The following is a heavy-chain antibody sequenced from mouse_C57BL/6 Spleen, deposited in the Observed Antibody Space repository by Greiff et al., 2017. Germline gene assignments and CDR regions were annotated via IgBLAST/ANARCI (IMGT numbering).Heavy chain of an antibody. CDR1: GFTFSDYG. Sequence: EVKLQESGGGLVKPGGSLKPSCAASGFTFSDYGMHWVRQAPEKGLEWVAYISSGSSTIYYADTVKGRFTISRDNAKNTLFLQMTSLRSEDTAMYYCARGINYYSNYVDYWGQGTTLTVSS. CDR2: ISSGSSTI. J-gene: IGHJ2*01. V-gene: IGHV5-17*01. D-gene: IGHD2-5*01. CDR3: ARGINYYSNYVDY.